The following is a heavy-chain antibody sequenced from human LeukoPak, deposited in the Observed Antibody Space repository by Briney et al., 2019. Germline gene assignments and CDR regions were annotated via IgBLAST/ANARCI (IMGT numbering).Heavy chain of an antibody. V-gene: IGHV3-33*01. CDR2: IWYDGSNK. J-gene: IGHJ5*02. D-gene: IGHD2-15*01. Sequence: GRSLRLSCAASGFTFSSYGMHWVRQAPGKGPEWVAVIWYDGSNKYYADSVKGRFTISRDNSKNTLYLQMNSLRAEDTAVYYCARGGYCSGGSCYFDWFDPWGQGTLVTVSS. CDR1: GFTFSSYG. CDR3: ARGGYCSGGSCYFDWFDP.